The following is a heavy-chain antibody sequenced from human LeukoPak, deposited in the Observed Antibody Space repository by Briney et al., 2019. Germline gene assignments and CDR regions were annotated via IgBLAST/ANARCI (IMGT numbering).Heavy chain of an antibody. Sequence: PGGSLRLSCAASGFTFSSYWMHWVRQAPGKGLVWVSRINSDGSSTSYADSVKGRFTISRDNAKNTLYLQMNSLRAEDTSVYYCAREPRVLFGELVNDKDGWGQGTTVTGSS. CDR1: GFTFSSYW. V-gene: IGHV3-74*01. D-gene: IGHD3-10*01. CDR2: INSDGSST. J-gene: IGHJ6*01. CDR3: AREPRVLFGELVNDKDG.